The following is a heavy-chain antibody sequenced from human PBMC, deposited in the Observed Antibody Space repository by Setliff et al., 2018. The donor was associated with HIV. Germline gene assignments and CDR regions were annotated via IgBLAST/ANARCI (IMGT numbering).Heavy chain of an antibody. J-gene: IGHJ4*02. CDR2: IYYRGST. Sequence: SETLSLTCTVSGGSISSTSYYWGWIRQPPGTGLEWIGSIYYRGSTYYNPSLKSRVTISVDTSKNQFSLKLSSVTAPDTAIYYCARQTWEYYDTLTGYYRSPKNFDSWGQGTLVTVSS. CDR3: ARQTWEYYDTLTGYYRSPKNFDS. D-gene: IGHD3-9*01. CDR1: GGSISSTSYY. V-gene: IGHV4-39*01.